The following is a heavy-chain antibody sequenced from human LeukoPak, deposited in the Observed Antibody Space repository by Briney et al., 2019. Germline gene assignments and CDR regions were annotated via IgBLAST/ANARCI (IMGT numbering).Heavy chain of an antibody. CDR1: GFTFSIYA. J-gene: IGHJ4*02. CDR3: ARDPIFPGIAVAGADY. V-gene: IGHV3-30-3*01. Sequence: GGSLRLSCAASGFTFSIYAMHWVRQAPGKGLEWVAVISYDGSNKYYADSVKGRFTISRDNSKNTLYLQMNSLRAEDTAVYYCARDPIFPGIAVAGADYWGQGTLVTVSS. D-gene: IGHD6-19*01. CDR2: ISYDGSNK.